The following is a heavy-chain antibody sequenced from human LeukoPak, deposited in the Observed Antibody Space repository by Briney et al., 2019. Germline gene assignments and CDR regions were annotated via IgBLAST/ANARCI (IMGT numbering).Heavy chain of an antibody. CDR3: ARADSSGYYCKAFDI. CDR1: GGSISSGDYY. V-gene: IGHV4-61*08. Sequence: SQTLSLTCTVSGGSISSGDYYWSWIRQPPGKGLEWIGYIYYSGSTNYNPSLKSRVTISVDTSKNQFSLKLSSVTAADTAVYYCARADSSGYYCKAFDIWGQGTMVTVSS. D-gene: IGHD3-22*01. CDR2: IYYSGST. J-gene: IGHJ3*02.